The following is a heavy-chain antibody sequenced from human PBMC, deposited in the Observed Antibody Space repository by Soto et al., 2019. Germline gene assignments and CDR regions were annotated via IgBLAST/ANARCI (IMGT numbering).Heavy chain of an antibody. CDR2: ISSTTSYI. CDR1: GFTFTRYS. Sequence: WGSLRLSCAASGFTFTRYSINCCRHSPGKGLEWVSSISSTTSYIYYGDSMKGRFTISRDNAKNSLYLEMNSLRAEDTAVYYCARESEDLTSNFDYWGQGTLVTVSS. J-gene: IGHJ4*02. CDR3: ARESEDLTSNFDY. V-gene: IGHV3-21*06.